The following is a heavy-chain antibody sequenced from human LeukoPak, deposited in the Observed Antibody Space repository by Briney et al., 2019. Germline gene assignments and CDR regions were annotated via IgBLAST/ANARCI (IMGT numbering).Heavy chain of an antibody. CDR3: ARFPYYYGSGSYYYYYGMDV. Sequence: GESLKISCQGSGYSFTSYWIGWVRQMPGKGLEWMGRIDPSDSYTNYSPSFQGHVTISADKSISTAYLQWSSLKASDTAMYYCARFPYYYGSGSYYYYYGMDVWGQGTTVTVSS. CDR1: GYSFTSYW. J-gene: IGHJ6*02. V-gene: IGHV5-10-1*01. CDR2: IDPSDSYT. D-gene: IGHD3-10*01.